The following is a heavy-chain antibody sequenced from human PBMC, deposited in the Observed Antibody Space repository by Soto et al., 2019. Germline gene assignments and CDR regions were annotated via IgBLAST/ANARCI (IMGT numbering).Heavy chain of an antibody. CDR1: GFTVSSYA. D-gene: IGHD2-15*01. CDR3: AKRRGAGGHFAY. V-gene: IGHV3-23*01. Sequence: DVQLLESGGGLVQPEGSLRLSCAASGFTVSSYAMGWVRQGPGKGLEWVAVVSIGGSTHYADSVRGRFTISRDNSKNTLSLQMNSLTAEDTAVYFCAKRRGAGGHFAYWGQGALVTVSS. CDR2: VSIGGST. J-gene: IGHJ4*02.